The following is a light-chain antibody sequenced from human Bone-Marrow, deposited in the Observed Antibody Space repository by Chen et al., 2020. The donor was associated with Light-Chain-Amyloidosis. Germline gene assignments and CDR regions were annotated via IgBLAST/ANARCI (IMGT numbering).Light chain of an antibody. Sequence: SYALTQPPSVSVSPGPTARIPCSGNALPRKYAYWYQQKSGQAPVLVIYEDSKRPSGIPERFSGSSSGTMATFTISGAQVEDEADYYCYSTDGGGDHRGVFGGGTKLTVL. V-gene: IGLV3-10*01. CDR3: YSTDGGGDHRGV. J-gene: IGLJ3*02. CDR2: EDS. CDR1: ALPRKY.